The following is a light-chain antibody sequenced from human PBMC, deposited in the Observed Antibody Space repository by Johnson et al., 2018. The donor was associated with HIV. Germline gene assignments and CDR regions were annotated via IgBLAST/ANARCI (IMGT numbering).Light chain of an antibody. CDR1: SSNVGSSF. J-gene: IGLJ1*01. CDR3: GTWDSSLSASYV. CDR2: DNN. Sequence: QPVLTQPPSVSAAPGQTVTISCSGSSSNVGSSFVSWYRQVPGTAPKLLIYDNNKRPSGIPGRFSGSKSGTSATLGITGLQTGDEADYYCGTWDSSLSASYVFGTGTKVTVL. V-gene: IGLV1-51*01.